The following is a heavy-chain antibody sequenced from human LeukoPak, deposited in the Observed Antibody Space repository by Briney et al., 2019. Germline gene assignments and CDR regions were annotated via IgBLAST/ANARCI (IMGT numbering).Heavy chain of an antibody. D-gene: IGHD6-19*01. J-gene: IGHJ4*02. V-gene: IGHV4-39*01. CDR3: ARVVGWYYFDY. CDR2: IYYSGST. Sequence: PSETLSLTCTVSGGSISSSSYYWGWLRQPPGKGLEWIGSIYYSGSTYYNPSLKSRVTISVDTSKNQFSLKLSSVTAADTAVYYCARVVGWYYFDYWGQGTLVTVSS. CDR1: GGSISSSSYY.